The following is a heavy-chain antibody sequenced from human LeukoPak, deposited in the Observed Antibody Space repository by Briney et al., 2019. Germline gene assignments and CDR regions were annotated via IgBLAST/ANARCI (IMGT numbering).Heavy chain of an antibody. Sequence: AASVKVSCKASGYTSTSYDINWVRQATGQGLEWMGWMNPNSGNTGYAQKFQGRVTMTRNTSISTAYMELSSLRSEDTAVYYCARAAYCGGDCYSRGDDAFDIWGQGTMVTDSS. J-gene: IGHJ3*02. CDR3: ARAAYCGGDCYSRGDDAFDI. D-gene: IGHD2-21*02. CDR2: MNPNSGNT. V-gene: IGHV1-8*01. CDR1: GYTSTSYD.